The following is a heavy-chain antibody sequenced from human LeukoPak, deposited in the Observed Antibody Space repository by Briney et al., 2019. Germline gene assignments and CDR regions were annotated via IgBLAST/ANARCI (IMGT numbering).Heavy chain of an antibody. D-gene: IGHD2-2*01. V-gene: IGHV4-34*01. CDR3: ARGPGPYQLRSTVWFDP. J-gene: IGHJ5*02. Sequence: SETLSLTCAVYGGSFSGYYWSWIRQPPRKGLEWIGEINHSGSTNYNPSLKCRVTISVDTSKNQFSLKLSSVTAAETAVYYCARGPGPYQLRSTVWFDPWGQGTLVTVSS. CDR1: GGSFSGYY. CDR2: INHSGST.